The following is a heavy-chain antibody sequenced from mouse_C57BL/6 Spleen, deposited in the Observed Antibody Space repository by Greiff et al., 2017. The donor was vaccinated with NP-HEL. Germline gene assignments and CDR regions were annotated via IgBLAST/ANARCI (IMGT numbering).Heavy chain of an antibody. CDR2: IYPGDGDT. Sequence: QVQLKESGPELVKPGASVKISCKASGYAFSSSWMNWVKQRPGKGLEWIGRIYPGDGDTNYNGKFKGKATLTADKSSSTAYMQLSSLTSEDSAVYFCARYGYDPMDYWGQGTSVTVSS. J-gene: IGHJ4*01. CDR3: ARYGYDPMDY. D-gene: IGHD2-2*01. CDR1: GYAFSSSW. V-gene: IGHV1-82*01.